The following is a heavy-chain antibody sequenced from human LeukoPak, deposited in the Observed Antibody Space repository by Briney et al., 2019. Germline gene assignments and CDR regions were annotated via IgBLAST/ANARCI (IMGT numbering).Heavy chain of an antibody. CDR2: IYYSGST. CDR3: AALDSSGYYSDY. Sequence: PSGTLSLTCTVSGGSISSSSYYWGWIRQPPGKGLEWIGSIYYSGSTYYNPSLKSRVTISVDTSKNQFSLKLSSVTAADTAVYYCAALDSSGYYSDYWGQGTLVTVSS. J-gene: IGHJ4*02. CDR1: GGSISSSSYY. D-gene: IGHD3-22*01. V-gene: IGHV4-39*01.